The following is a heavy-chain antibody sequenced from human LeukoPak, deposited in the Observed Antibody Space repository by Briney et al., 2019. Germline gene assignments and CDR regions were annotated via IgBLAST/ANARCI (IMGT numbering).Heavy chain of an antibody. J-gene: IGHJ4*02. CDR2: LSSDSGYI. D-gene: IGHD3-16*01. V-gene: IGHV3-21*01. CDR3: ARSKRGGGVAAARATNQ. Sequence: PGGSLRLSCGASGFPFSSYTMSWVRQAPGKGLEWVSSLSSDSGYIYYADSVKGRFTISRDNAKSSLYLQMNSLRAEDTALYYCARSKRGGGVAAARATNQWGQGTLVTVSS. CDR1: GFPFSSYT.